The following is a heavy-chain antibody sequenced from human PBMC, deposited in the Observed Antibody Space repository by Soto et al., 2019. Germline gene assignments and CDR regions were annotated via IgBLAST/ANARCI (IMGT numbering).Heavy chain of an antibody. J-gene: IGHJ4*02. CDR3: ARDDEGGSYCDLGY. D-gene: IGHD3-10*01. CDR2: ILHDGNNK. CDR1: GFTFSNDI. V-gene: IGHV3-30-3*01. Sequence: QVQLVESGGGVVQPGRSLRLSCAASGFTFSNDIMHWVRQAPGKGLEWVAIILHDGNNKYYADSVKGRFTISRDNSKNTLYLQMNSLRTEDTAIYYCARDDEGGSYCDLGYWGQGTLVTVSS.